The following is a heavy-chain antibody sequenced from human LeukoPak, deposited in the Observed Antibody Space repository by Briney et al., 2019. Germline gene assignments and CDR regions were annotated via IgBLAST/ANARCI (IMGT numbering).Heavy chain of an antibody. CDR2: INHSGST. D-gene: IGHD2-15*01. J-gene: IGHJ6*02. CDR1: GGSFSGYY. Sequence: SETLPLTCAVYGGSFSGYYWSWIRQPPGKGLEWIGEINHSGSTNYNPSLKSRVTISVDTSKNQFSLKLSSVTAADTAVYYCARVVVVAATPYGMDVWGQGTTVTVSS. CDR3: ARVVVVAATPYGMDV. V-gene: IGHV4-34*01.